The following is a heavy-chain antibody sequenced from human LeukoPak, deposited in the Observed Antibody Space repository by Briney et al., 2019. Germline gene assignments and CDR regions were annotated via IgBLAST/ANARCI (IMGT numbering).Heavy chain of an antibody. V-gene: IGHV4-34*01. D-gene: IGHD5-18*01. Sequence: SETLSVTCAVYGGSFSGDYWSCIRQPLGKGLEWIGEINHSGSTNYNPSLKSRVTISVDTSKNQFPLKLSSVTAADTAVYYCARLPPGGYSYGYPYYSYGMYVWGKGTTVTVSS. CDR1: GGSFSGDY. CDR2: INHSGST. CDR3: ARLPPGGYSYGYPYYSYGMYV. J-gene: IGHJ6*04.